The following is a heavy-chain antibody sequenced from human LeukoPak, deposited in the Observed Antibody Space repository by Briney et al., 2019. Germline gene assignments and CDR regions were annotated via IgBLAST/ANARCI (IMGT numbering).Heavy chain of an antibody. CDR3: AKGYCSSTSCYIGY. CDR2: ISGSGGST. CDR1: GFSFSSYA. D-gene: IGHD2-2*02. V-gene: IGHV3-23*01. J-gene: IGHJ4*02. Sequence: GGSLRLSCAASGFSFSSYAMSWVRQAPGKGLEWVSAISGSGGSTYYADSVKGRFTISRDNSKNTLYLQMNSLRAEDTAVYYCAKGYCSSTSCYIGYWGQGTLVTVSS.